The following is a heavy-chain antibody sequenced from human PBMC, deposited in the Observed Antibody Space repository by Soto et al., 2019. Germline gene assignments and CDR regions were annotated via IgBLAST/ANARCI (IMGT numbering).Heavy chain of an antibody. CDR1: GYSITSDG. CDR3: ARVYCSGGSCYGIDY. Sequence: ASVKGSCKASGYSITSDGISWVRQAPGQGLEWMGIINPSGGSTSYAQKLQGRVTMTRDTSTSTVYMELSSLRSEDTAVYYCARVYCSGGSCYGIDYWGQGTLVTVSS. D-gene: IGHD2-15*01. V-gene: IGHV1-46*01. CDR2: INPSGGST. J-gene: IGHJ4*02.